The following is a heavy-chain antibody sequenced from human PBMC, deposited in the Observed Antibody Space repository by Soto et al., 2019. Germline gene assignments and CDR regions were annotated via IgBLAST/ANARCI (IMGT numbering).Heavy chain of an antibody. Sequence: SLRLSCAASGFSFTTYAMNWVRQAPGKGLEWVSVISRDGYTTYYADSVKGRFTISRDNSKNTLHLQMNSLRAEDTAIYYCAKDTSGSGYYYYSMDVWGQGTAVTVSS. D-gene: IGHD3-10*01. V-gene: IGHV3-23*01. CDR3: AKDTSGSGYYYYSMDV. J-gene: IGHJ6*02. CDR1: GFSFTTYA. CDR2: ISRDGYTT.